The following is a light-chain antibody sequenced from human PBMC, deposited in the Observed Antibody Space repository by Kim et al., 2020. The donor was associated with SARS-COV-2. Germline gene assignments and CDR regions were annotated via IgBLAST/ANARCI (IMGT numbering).Light chain of an antibody. J-gene: IGKJ1*01. CDR3: QQSYNSPHT. Sequence: ASVGDRVTITCRASQSIDSYLNWYQQKPGKAPKLLIYTASRLQTGVPSRFSGSGSGTDFTLSISSLQPEDFASYYCQQSYNSPHTFGQGTKVDIK. CDR1: QSIDSY. V-gene: IGKV1-39*01. CDR2: TAS.